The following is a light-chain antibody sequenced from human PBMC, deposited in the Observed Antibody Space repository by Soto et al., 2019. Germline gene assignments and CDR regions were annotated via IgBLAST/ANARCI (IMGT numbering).Light chain of an antibody. Sequence: EIVLTQSPGTLSLSPGERATLSCRASQSVSNNYLAWYQQKPGQAPRLLTYDASNRATGIPARFSGSGSGTEFTLTISSLQSEDFAVYYCQQYNNWPETFGQGTKVE. CDR1: QSVSNN. V-gene: IGKV3D-15*01. J-gene: IGKJ1*01. CDR3: QQYNNWPET. CDR2: DAS.